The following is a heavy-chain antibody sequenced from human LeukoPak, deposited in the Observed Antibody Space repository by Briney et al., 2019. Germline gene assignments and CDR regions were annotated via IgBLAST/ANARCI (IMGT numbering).Heavy chain of an antibody. Sequence: GGSLRLSCAASGFTFSSYGMHWVRQAPGKGLEWVAVISYDGSNKYYADSVKGRFTISRDNSKNTLYLQMNSLRAEDTAVYYCAKGWGHYDILTGYLNWGQGTLVTVSS. CDR1: GFTFSSYG. V-gene: IGHV3-30*18. D-gene: IGHD3-9*01. J-gene: IGHJ4*02. CDR2: ISYDGSNK. CDR3: AKGWGHYDILTGYLN.